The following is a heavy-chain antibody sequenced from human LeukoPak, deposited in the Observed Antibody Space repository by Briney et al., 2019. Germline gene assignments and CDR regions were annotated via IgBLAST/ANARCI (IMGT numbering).Heavy chain of an antibody. V-gene: IGHV3-53*01. CDR1: GFSDSSHY. CDR3: ARALYSSSSGY. J-gene: IGHJ4*02. D-gene: IGHD6-6*01. CDR2: SYSSGST. Sequence: PGGSLRLSCAASGFSDSSHYISWVRQAPGKGLEWVSLSYSSGSTYYADSVKGRFTISRDNSKNTLYLQMSSLRAEDTAVYYCARALYSSSSGYWGQGTLVTVSS.